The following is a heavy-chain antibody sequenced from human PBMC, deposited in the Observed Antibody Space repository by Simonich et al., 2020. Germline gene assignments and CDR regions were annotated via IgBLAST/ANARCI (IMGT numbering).Heavy chain of an antibody. D-gene: IGHD6-13*01. Sequence: EVQLVESGGGLVQPGRSLRLSCAASGFTFDDYAMHWVRQAPGKGLEGGSGISWNSGSIGYADSVKGRFTISRDNAKNSLYLQMNSLRAEDTALYYCAKDVAAAGTEYFQHWGQGTLVTFSS. V-gene: IGHV3-9*01. CDR3: AKDVAAAGTEYFQH. J-gene: IGHJ1*01. CDR1: GFTFDDYA. CDR2: ISWNSGSI.